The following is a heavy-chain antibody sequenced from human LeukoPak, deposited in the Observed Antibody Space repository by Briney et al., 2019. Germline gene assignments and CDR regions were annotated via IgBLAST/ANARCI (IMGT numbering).Heavy chain of an antibody. Sequence: GSLRLSCAASGFSFSTNSMNWVRQVPGKGLEWISYISSNSATTYYADSVKGRFTISRDNAKNSLYLHMNSLRADDTAVYYCARDTRSLIDYWGQGTLVTVSS. CDR3: ARDTRSLIDY. D-gene: IGHD1-26*01. J-gene: IGHJ4*02. CDR1: GFSFSTNS. CDR2: ISSNSATT. V-gene: IGHV3-48*01.